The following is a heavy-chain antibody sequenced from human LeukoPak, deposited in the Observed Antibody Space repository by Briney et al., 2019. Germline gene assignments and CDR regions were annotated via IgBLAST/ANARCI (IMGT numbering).Heavy chain of an antibody. CDR3: ARYIGGSGTYYFDH. V-gene: IGHV4-39*01. D-gene: IGHD1-26*01. CDR1: GGSISSSSYY. Sequence: SETLSLTCTVSGGSISSSSYYWGWIRQPPGKGLEWIGSIYYSGSTYYNPSLKSRVTISVDTSKNQFSLKLSSVTAADTAVYYCARYIGGSGTYYFDHWGQGTLVTVSS. CDR2: IYYSGST. J-gene: IGHJ4*02.